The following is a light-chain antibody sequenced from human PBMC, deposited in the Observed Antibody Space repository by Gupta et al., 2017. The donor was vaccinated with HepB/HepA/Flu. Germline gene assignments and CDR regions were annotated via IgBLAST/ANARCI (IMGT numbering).Light chain of an antibody. V-gene: IGLV4-69*01. CDR3: QTWGTGIPHVV. J-gene: IGLJ2*01. CDR2: VNSDGRH. Sequence: QLVLTQSPSASASLGASVKLTCTLSNGHNNYAIAWHQQQPKKGPRYLMKVNSDGRHSEGDGIPDRFSGSSSGAERYLTISSLQSEDEADYYCQTWGTGIPHVVFGGGTNLTVL. CDR1: NGHNNYA.